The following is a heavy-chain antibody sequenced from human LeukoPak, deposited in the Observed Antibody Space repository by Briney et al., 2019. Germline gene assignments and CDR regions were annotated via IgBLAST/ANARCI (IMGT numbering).Heavy chain of an antibody. J-gene: IGHJ4*02. CDR3: ARADRIAAAVGYYFDY. V-gene: IGHV4-61*02. D-gene: IGHD6-13*01. CDR1: GGSISSGSYY. Sequence: SETLSLTCTVSGGSISSGSYYWSWIRQPAGKGLEWIGRIYTSGSTNYNPSLKSRVTISVDTSKNQFSLKLSSVTAADTAVYYCARADRIAAAVGYYFDYWGQGTLVTVSS. CDR2: IYTSGST.